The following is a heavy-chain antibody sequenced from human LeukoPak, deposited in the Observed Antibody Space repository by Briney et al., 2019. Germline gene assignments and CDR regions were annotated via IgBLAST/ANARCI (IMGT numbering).Heavy chain of an antibody. Sequence: GGSLRLSCAASGFTFSNYAMSWVRQAPGKGLEWVSTISSSSSYIYYADSLRGRFAISRDNAKNSLYLQMNSLRADDTAVYYCARDLDYYDSSGYYSGEYYGMDVWGQGTTVTVSS. J-gene: IGHJ6*02. CDR1: GFTFSNYA. D-gene: IGHD3-22*01. CDR3: ARDLDYYDSSGYYSGEYYGMDV. V-gene: IGHV3-21*01. CDR2: ISSSSSYI.